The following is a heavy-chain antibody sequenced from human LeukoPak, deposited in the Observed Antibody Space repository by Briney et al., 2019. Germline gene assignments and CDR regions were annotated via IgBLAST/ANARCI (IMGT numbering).Heavy chain of an antibody. CDR3: ARVVNIGSGWPYYFDY. CDR2: INPNSGGT. D-gene: IGHD6-19*01. V-gene: IGHV1-2*02. J-gene: IGHJ4*02. CDR1: GYTFTGYY. Sequence: ASVKVSCKASGYTFTGYYMHWVRQAPGQGLEWMGWINPNSGGTNYAQKFQGRVTMTRDTSISTAYMELSRLRPDDTAVYYCARVVNIGSGWPYYFDYWGQGTLVTVSS.